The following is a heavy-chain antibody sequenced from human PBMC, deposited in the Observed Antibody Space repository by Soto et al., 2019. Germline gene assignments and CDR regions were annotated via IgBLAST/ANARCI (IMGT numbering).Heavy chain of an antibody. J-gene: IGHJ4*01. V-gene: IGHV3-33*05. Sequence: QVQLVESGGGVVQPGTSLRLSCVGSGFTFRSYVIHLVRQAPGKGLEWVALTSYDGSNNFYGDSVKGRFTISRDNSRNTVELQMDSLSLEGTALNYCARWGTTGGLAVWGHGTLVYVSA. CDR1: GFTFRSYV. CDR2: TSYDGSNN. D-gene: IGHD3-16*01. CDR3: ARWGTTGGLAV.